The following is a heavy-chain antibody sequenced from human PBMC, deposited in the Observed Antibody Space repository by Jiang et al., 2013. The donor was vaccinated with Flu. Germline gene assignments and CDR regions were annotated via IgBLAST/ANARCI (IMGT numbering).Heavy chain of an antibody. CDR2: ISSTSSSI. D-gene: IGHD3-10*01. Sequence: VQLVESGGGLVKPGGSLRLSCAASGFNLGDYNMNWVRQAPGKGLEWLSSISSTSSSIYYADSVKGRVTVSRDNPKNSLYLQLNSLRAEDTAIYYCARGGISVVRGVIPFDAFDIWGQGTTVKVSP. CDR3: ARGGISVVRGVIPFDAFDI. J-gene: IGHJ3*02. CDR1: GFNLGDYN. V-gene: IGHV3-21*01.